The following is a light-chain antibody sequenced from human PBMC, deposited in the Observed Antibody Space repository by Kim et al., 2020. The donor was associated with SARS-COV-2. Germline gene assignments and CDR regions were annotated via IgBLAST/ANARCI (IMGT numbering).Light chain of an antibody. J-gene: IGKJ1*01. CDR2: GTS. CDR3: HQYGSSSQT. CDR1: RRVVSMY. V-gene: IGKV3-20*01. Sequence: APGGKATLSCWTSRRVVSMYLGWYQQKPGQPPRLLIFGTSTRATGTPDRFSGSGSGTDFTLSISRLEPEDFAMYYCHQYGSSSQTFGQGTKVDIK.